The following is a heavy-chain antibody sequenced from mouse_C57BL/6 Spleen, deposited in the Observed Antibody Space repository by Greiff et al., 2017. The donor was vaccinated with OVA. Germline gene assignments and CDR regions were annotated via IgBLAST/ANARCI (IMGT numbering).Heavy chain of an antibody. Sequence: QVQLQQSGAELVKPGASVKLSCKASGYTFTSYWMQWVKQRPGQGLEWIGEIDPSDSYTNYNQKFKGKATLTVDTSSSTAYMQLSSLTSEDSAVYYCASSYYYYGSMDYWGQGTSVTVSS. CDR2: IDPSDSYT. J-gene: IGHJ4*01. CDR1: GYTFTSYW. V-gene: IGHV1-50*01. D-gene: IGHD1-1*01. CDR3: ASSYYYYGSMDY.